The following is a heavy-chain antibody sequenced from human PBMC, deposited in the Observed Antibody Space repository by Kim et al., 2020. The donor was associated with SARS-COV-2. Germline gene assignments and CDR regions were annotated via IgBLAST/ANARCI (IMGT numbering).Heavy chain of an antibody. Sequence: AESGKGRFTISRDNSKNTLYLQMNSLRSEDTAVYYCAKESHSSGYYPDYWGQGTLVTVSS. D-gene: IGHD3-22*01. CDR3: AKESHSSGYYPDY. V-gene: IGHV3-23*01. J-gene: IGHJ4*02.